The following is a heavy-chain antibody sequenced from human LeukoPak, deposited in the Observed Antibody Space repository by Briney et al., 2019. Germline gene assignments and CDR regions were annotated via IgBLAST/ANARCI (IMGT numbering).Heavy chain of an antibody. D-gene: IGHD3-10*01. V-gene: IGHV4-59*11. J-gene: IGHJ6*03. Sequence: SETLSLTCTVSGGSISSHYWSWIRQPPGKGLEWIGYIYYSGSTNYNPSLKSRVTISVDTSKNQFSLKPSSVTAADTAVYYCARDLAYYYGSGSQYYYYYYMDVWGKGTTVTVSS. CDR3: ARDLAYYYGSGSQYYYYYYMDV. CDR1: GGSISSHY. CDR2: IYYSGST.